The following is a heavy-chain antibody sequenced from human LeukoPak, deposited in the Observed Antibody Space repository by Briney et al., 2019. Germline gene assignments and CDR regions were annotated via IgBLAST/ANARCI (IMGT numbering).Heavy chain of an antibody. CDR2: IYPRDSDT. CDR3: ATSSGPYDAGDY. CDR1: GYSFSNYW. V-gene: IGHV5-51*01. Sequence: GESLKISCMGSGYSFSNYWIGWVRQMPGKRLEWMGTIYPRDSDTRYNPSFQGQVTLSADKSIGTAYLQWSSLKAADTAMYYCATSSGPYDAGDYWGQGTLVTVSS. D-gene: IGHD3-16*01. J-gene: IGHJ4*02.